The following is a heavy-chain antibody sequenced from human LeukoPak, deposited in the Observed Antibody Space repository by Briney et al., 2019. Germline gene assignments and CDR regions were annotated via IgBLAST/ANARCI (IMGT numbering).Heavy chain of an antibody. CDR2: IYYSGST. J-gene: IGHJ3*02. CDR1: GGSISSYY. CDR3: ARGRLYYDSSGPGRAFDI. Sequence: SETLSLTCTVSGGSISSYYWSWIRQPPGKGLEGIGYIYYSGSTNYNPSLKSRVTISVDTSKNQFSLKLSSVTAADTAVYYCARGRLYYDSSGPGRAFDIWGQGTMVTVSS. V-gene: IGHV4-59*01. D-gene: IGHD3-22*01.